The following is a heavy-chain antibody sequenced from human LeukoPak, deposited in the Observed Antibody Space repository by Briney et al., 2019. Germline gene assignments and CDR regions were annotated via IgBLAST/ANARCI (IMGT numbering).Heavy chain of an antibody. CDR3: ARDIPEYYYDSSGYYYFDY. V-gene: IGHV1-18*01. CDR2: ISAYNGNT. Sequence: ASVKVSCKASGYTFTSYGISWVRQAPGHGLEWMGWISAYNGNTNYAQKLQGRVTMTTDTSTSTAYMELRSLRSDDTAVYYCARDIPEYYYDSSGYYYFDYWGQGTLVTVSS. CDR1: GYTFTSYG. D-gene: IGHD3-22*01. J-gene: IGHJ4*02.